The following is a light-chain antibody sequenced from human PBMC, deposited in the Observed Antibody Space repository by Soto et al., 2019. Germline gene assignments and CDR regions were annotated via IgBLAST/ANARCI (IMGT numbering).Light chain of an antibody. V-gene: IGKV1-5*03. CDR2: KAS. Sequence: DIQMTQSPSTLSAAVGARVTITCRASQSINIWLAWYQQKPGKAPKVLMYKASTLKSGVPSRFSGSGSGTEFTLTISSLQPDDIATYYCQQYEIYPLTFGRGTKVEIK. CDR3: QQYEIYPLT. J-gene: IGKJ1*01. CDR1: QSINIW.